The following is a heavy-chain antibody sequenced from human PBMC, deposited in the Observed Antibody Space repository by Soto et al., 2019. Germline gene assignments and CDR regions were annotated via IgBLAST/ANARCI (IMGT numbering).Heavy chain of an antibody. D-gene: IGHD5-12*01. CDR3: ARDHRGYGGYQPNPFDY. CDR2: ISSSSSYI. V-gene: IGHV3-21*01. Sequence: GGSLRLSCAASGFTFSSYSMNWVRQAPGKGLEWVSSISSSSSYIYYADSVKGRFTISRDNAKNSLYLQMNSLRAEDTAVYYCARDHRGYGGYQPNPFDYWGQGTLVTVSS. CDR1: GFTFSSYS. J-gene: IGHJ4*02.